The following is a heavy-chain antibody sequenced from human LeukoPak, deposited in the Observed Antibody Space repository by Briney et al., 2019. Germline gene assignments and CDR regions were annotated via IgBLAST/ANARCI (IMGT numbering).Heavy chain of an antibody. J-gene: IGHJ4*02. V-gene: IGHV1-69*01. Sequence: GASVKVSCKDSGGTFSSYAISWVRQAPGQGLEWMGGIIPIFGTANYAQKFQGRVTITADESTSTAYMELSSLRSEDTAVYYCAREGDIVATTLFDYWGQGTLVTVSS. D-gene: IGHD5-12*01. CDR2: IIPIFGTA. CDR3: AREGDIVATTLFDY. CDR1: GGTFSSYA.